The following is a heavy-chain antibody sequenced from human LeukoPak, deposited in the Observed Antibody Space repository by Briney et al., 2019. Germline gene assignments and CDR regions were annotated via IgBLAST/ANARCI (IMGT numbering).Heavy chain of an antibody. J-gene: IGHJ4*02. Sequence: GGSLRLSCAASGFTFSGYEMNWVRQAPGKGLEWVSYISSGGGTKYYADSVKGRFTISRDNAKHSLSLQMNSLRAEDTAVYYCGSPTVATLDYWGQEPLVTVS. V-gene: IGHV3-48*03. CDR1: GFTFSGYE. CDR2: ISSGGGTK. D-gene: IGHD5-12*01. CDR3: GSPTVATLDY.